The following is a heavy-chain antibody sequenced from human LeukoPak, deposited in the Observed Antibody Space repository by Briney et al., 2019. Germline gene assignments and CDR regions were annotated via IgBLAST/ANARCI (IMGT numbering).Heavy chain of an antibody. CDR1: GGTFSSYA. CDR2: IIPIFGTA. J-gene: IGHJ5*02. D-gene: IGHD5-12*01. Sequence: PAASVKVSCKASGGTFSSYAISWVRQAPGQGLEWMGGIIPIFGTANYAQKFQGRVTITADKSTSTAYMELSSLRSEDTAVYYCAKTGGEWLRLSLFGWFDPWGQGTLVTVSS. CDR3: AKTGGEWLRLSLFGWFDP. V-gene: IGHV1-69*06.